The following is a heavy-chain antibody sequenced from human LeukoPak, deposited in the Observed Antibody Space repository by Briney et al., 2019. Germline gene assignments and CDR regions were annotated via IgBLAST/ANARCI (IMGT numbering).Heavy chain of an antibody. J-gene: IGHJ2*01. CDR1: GGSISSTSYY. D-gene: IGHD5/OR15-5a*01. CDR2: IYYTGST. Sequence: SDTLSLTCTVSGGSISSTSYYWGWIRQPPGKGLEWIGSIYYTGSTYYNPSLKSRVTISVDTSKNQFSLKLSSVTAAHTAVYYCARHVSLRYFDLWGRGTLVTVSS. CDR3: ARHVSLRYFDL. V-gene: IGHV4-39*01.